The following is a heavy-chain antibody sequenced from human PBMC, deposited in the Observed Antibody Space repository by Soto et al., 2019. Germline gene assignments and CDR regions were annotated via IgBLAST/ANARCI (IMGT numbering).Heavy chain of an antibody. CDR1: GGSFNSYY. V-gene: IGHV4-34*02. J-gene: IGHJ3*02. CDR2: ISHSGNT. CDR3: AGTPGDAFDI. Sequence: QVQVQQWGAGLVKPSETLSLTCTVYGGSFNSYYWSWIRQPPGKGLEWIAEISHSGNTNYNPSLESRVTMSLDTSRKQFSLRLKSVTASDTAVYYCAGTPGDAFDIWGQGTMITVSS. D-gene: IGHD1-26*01.